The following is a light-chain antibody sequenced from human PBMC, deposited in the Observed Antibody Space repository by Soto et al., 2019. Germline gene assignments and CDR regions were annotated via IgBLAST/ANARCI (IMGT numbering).Light chain of an antibody. Sequence: EIVLTQSPGTLSLSPGEGATLSCRASQSVTSSYLAWYQQKPGQAPRLLIYGASRRATGIPDRFSGGGSGTDFTLTISRLEPEDFAVYYCQQYDSFIFTFGPGTKVDIK. V-gene: IGKV3-20*01. CDR3: QQYDSFIFT. J-gene: IGKJ3*01. CDR2: GAS. CDR1: QSVTSSY.